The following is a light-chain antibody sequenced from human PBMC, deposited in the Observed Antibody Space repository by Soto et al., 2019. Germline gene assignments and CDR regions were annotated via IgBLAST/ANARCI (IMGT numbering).Light chain of an antibody. CDR2: EVS. V-gene: IGLV2-14*01. CDR3: SSHRRRSAFYV. CDR1: SSDVGGGHNY. Sequence: QSALTQPASVSGSPGQSITISCTGTSSDVGGGHNYVSWYQQHPGKAPKLMIYEVSNRPSGVSSRFSGSKSGNTASPTISGLQAEDEADYYCSSHRRRSAFYVFGHGTKVTV. J-gene: IGLJ1*01.